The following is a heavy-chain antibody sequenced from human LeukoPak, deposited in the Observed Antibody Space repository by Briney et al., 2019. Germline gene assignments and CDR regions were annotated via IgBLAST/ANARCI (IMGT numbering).Heavy chain of an antibody. D-gene: IGHD5-12*01. J-gene: IGHJ6*03. CDR1: RGSISGYF. Sequence: SETLSLTCTVSRGSISGYFWGWIRQPPGKGLEWIGYVFYSGTTSYNPSLKSRVTISVDTSKSEISLYLTSVTAADTAVYHCGYTGYDGYYSYYMAVWGKGTTVTVSS. CDR2: VFYSGTT. CDR3: GYTGYDGYYSYYMAV. V-gene: IGHV4-59*01.